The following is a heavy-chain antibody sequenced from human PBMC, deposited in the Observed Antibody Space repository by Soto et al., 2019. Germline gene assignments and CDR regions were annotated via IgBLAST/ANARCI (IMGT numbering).Heavy chain of an antibody. D-gene: IGHD6-13*01. Sequence: QVQLVESGGGVVQPGRSLRLSCAASGFTFSSYGMHWVRQAPGKGLEWVAVISYDGSNKYYADSVKGRFTISRDNSKNTLYLKMNSLGAGDTVVFYWAKDMESSGWYWSAPLHSGGQEPLVTFPS. J-gene: IGHJ5*01. V-gene: IGHV3-30*18. CDR2: ISYDGSNK. CDR1: GFTFSSYG. CDR3: AKDMESSGWYWSAPLHS.